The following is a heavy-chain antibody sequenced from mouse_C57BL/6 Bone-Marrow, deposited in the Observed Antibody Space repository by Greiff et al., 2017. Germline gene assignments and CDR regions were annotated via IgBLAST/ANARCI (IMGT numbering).Heavy chain of an antibody. CDR1: GYTFTSYW. J-gene: IGHJ2*01. V-gene: IGHV1-55*01. D-gene: IGHD1-1*01. Sequence: QVQLQQPGAELVKPGASVKMSCKASGYTFTSYWITWVKQRPGQGLEWIGDIYPGSGSTNYNEKFKSKATLTVDTSSSTAYMQLSSLTSEDSAVYYCARDYYGSSLYYFDYWGQGTTRTVSS. CDR2: IYPGSGST. CDR3: ARDYYGSSLYYFDY.